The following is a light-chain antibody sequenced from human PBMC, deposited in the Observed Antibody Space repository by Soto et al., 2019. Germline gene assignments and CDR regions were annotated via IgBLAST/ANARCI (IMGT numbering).Light chain of an antibody. CDR3: SSYTSSSTLGV. CDR1: SSDVGGYNY. CDR2: DVS. Sequence: QSALTQPASVSGSPGQSITISCTGTSSDVGGYNYVSWYQQHPGKAPQLMIYDVSNRPSGVSNRFSGSKSGNTASLTISGLQAEDEADYYCSSYTSSSTLGVFGGGTKRTVL. J-gene: IGLJ2*01. V-gene: IGLV2-14*01.